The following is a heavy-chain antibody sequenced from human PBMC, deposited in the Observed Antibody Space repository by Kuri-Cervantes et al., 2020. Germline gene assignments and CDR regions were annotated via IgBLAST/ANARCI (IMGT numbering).Heavy chain of an antibody. CDR3: ASGYYDILTGYSDY. V-gene: IGHV4-39*07. CDR2: IYYSGST. D-gene: IGHD3-9*01. Sequence: SETLSPTCTVSGGSISSSSYYWGWIRQPPGKGLEWIGSIYYSGSTYYNPSLKSRVTISVDTSKNQFSLKLSSVTAADTAVYYCASGYYDILTGYSDYWGQGTLVTVSS. CDR1: GGSISSSSYY. J-gene: IGHJ4*02.